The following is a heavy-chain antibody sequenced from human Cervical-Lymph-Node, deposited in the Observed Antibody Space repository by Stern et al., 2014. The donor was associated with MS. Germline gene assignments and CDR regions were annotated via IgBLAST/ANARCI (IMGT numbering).Heavy chain of an antibody. CDR1: GYTFTRYD. V-gene: IGHV1-8*01. D-gene: IGHD5-12*01. Sequence: VQLVESGAEVKKPGASVKVSCKASGYTFTRYDINWVRQATGQGLEWMGWMNPNRGNTGYAHKFKCRGTMTRNNSISTAYMELSSLRSEDTAVYYCARRGSESYFYYGMDVWGQGTTVTVSS. CDR2: MNPNRGNT. J-gene: IGHJ6*02. CDR3: ARRGSESYFYYGMDV.